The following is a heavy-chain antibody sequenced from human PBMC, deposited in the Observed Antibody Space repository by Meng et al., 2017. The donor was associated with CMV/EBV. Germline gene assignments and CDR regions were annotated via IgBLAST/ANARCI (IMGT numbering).Heavy chain of an antibody. Sequence: SETLSLTCAVSGGSISNSNWWSWVRQPPGKGLEWIGEIYHSGSTNYNPSLKSRVTISVDKSKNQFSLKLSSVTAADTAVYYCARAIDDYSNYDWFDPWGQGTLVTVSS. D-gene: IGHD4-11*01. CDR2: IYHSGST. V-gene: IGHV4-4*02. J-gene: IGHJ5*02. CDR1: GGSISNSNW. CDR3: ARAIDDYSNYDWFDP.